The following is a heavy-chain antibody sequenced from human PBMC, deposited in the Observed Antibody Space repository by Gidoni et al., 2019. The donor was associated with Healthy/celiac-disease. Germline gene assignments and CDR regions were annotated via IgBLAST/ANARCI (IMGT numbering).Heavy chain of an antibody. CDR1: GCSIRSSSYY. CDR3: ARLRGDIVVVPAAQYYYGMDV. Sequence: QLQLQESGPGLVKPSETLSLTCTVSGCSIRSSSYYWGWIRQPPGKGLEWIGSIYYSGSTYYNPSLKSRVTISVDTSKNQFSLKLSSVTAADTAVYYCARLRGDIVVVPAAQYYYGMDVWGQGTTVTVSS. D-gene: IGHD2-2*01. CDR2: IYYSGST. V-gene: IGHV4-39*01. J-gene: IGHJ6*02.